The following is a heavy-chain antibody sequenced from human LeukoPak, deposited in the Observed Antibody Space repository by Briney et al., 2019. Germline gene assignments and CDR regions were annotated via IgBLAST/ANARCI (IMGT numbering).Heavy chain of an antibody. CDR2: ISYDESNK. CDR1: GFTFSNAW. V-gene: IGHV3-30*18. Sequence: PGGSLRLSCAASGFTFSNAWMNWVCQAPGKGLEWVAVISYDESNKYFADSVKGRFTISRDNPKNTLYLQMNSLRPEDTAVYYCAKSTTVTTHQRGYFDYWGQGTLVTVSS. J-gene: IGHJ4*02. D-gene: IGHD4-11*01. CDR3: AKSTTVTTHQRGYFDY.